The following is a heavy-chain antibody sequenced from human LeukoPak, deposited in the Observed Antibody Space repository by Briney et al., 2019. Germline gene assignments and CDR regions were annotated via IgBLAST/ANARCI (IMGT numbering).Heavy chain of an antibody. CDR1: GGSISFYY. V-gene: IGHV4-4*07. D-gene: IGHD3-22*01. CDR2: VYSSGST. J-gene: IGHJ4*02. Sequence: PSETLSLTCTVSGGSISFYYWSWIRQPAGKGLECIGRVYSSGSTNYNPSLKSRVTMSVDTSKNQFSLKLTSVTAADTAVYYCAREYDSSGYPFDYWGQGTLVTVSS. CDR3: AREYDSSGYPFDY.